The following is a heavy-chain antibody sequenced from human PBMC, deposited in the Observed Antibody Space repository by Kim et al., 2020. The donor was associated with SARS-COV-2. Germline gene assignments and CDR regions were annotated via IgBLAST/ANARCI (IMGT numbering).Heavy chain of an antibody. CDR2: VKQDGSER. V-gene: IGHV3-7*01. CDR1: GFTFSSYW. J-gene: IGHJ4*02. D-gene: IGHD3-10*01. CDR3: ARGSGSYYIH. Sequence: GGSLRLSCAASGFTFSSYWMSWVRQAPGKGLEWVANVKQDGSERNYVDSVKGRFTISRDNAKNSLYLQMDSLRVEDTAVYYCARGSGSYYIHWGQGTLVTVSS.